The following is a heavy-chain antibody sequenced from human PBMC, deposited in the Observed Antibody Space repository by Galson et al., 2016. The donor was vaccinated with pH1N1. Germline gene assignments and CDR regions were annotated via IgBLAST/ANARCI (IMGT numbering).Heavy chain of an antibody. Sequence: CAISGDSVSSNSATWNWIRQSPSRGLEWLGRTYYRSKWYNDYAESVKSRIIISPDTSKNQMSLQLNAVTPADTAVYYCARGVIDYDFWSGYQGHAAFDFLGQGTMVIVSS. CDR1: GDSVSSNSAT. V-gene: IGHV6-1*01. CDR3: ARGVIDYDFWSGYQGHAAFDF. J-gene: IGHJ3*01. D-gene: IGHD3-3*01. CDR2: TYYRSKWYN.